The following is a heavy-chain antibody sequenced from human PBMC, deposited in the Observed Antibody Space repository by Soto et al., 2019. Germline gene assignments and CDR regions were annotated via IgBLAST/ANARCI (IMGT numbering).Heavy chain of an antibody. CDR1: GAPISGFY. J-gene: IGHJ5*02. CDR2: IYYSGST. D-gene: IGHD5-12*01. CDR3: ARRRDGYTGVWFDP. Sequence: SETLSLTCTVSGAPISGFYWSWIRQPPGKELEWIGHIYYSGSTNYNSALKSRVTISLDTSKNQFSLNLSSVTAADTAVYYCARRRDGYTGVWFDPWGQGTLVTVS. V-gene: IGHV4-59*01.